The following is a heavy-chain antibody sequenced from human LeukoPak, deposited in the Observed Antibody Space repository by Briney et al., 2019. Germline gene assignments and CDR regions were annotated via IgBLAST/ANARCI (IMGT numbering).Heavy chain of an antibody. CDR3: ARGRGSYYDQYYFDY. D-gene: IGHD3-22*01. Sequence: SETLSLTCTVSGGSTSSSSYYWGWIRQPPGKGLEWIGSIYYSGSTYYNPSLKSRVTISVDTSKNQFSLKLRSVTAADTAVYFCARGRGSYYDQYYFDYWGQGTLVTVSS. J-gene: IGHJ4*02. V-gene: IGHV4-39*07. CDR1: GGSTSSSSYY. CDR2: IYYSGST.